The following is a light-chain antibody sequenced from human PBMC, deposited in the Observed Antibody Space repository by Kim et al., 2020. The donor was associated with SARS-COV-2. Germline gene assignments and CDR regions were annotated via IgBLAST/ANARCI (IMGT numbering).Light chain of an antibody. Sequence: QSITISCTGTSSDVGGYNYGSWYQQHPGKAPKLMIYDVSNRPSGVSNRFSGSKSGNTASLTISGLQAEDEADYYCSSYTSSSTPYVFGTGTKVTVL. CDR1: SSDVGGYNY. CDR3: SSYTSSSTPYV. J-gene: IGLJ1*01. CDR2: DVS. V-gene: IGLV2-14*03.